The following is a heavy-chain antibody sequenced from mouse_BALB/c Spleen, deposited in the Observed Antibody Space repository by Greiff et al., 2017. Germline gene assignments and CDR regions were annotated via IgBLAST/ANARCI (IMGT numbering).Heavy chain of an antibody. D-gene: IGHD1-1*01. CDR1: GFTFSSYA. CDR3: ATGSSRYWYFDV. Sequence: EVKVVESGGGLVKPGGSLKLSCAASGFTFSSYAMSWVRQTPEKRLEWVASISSGGSTYYPDSVKGRFTISRDNARNILYLQMSSLRSEDTAMYYCATGSSRYWYFDVWGAGTTVTVSS. V-gene: IGHV5-6-5*01. J-gene: IGHJ1*01. CDR2: ISSGGST.